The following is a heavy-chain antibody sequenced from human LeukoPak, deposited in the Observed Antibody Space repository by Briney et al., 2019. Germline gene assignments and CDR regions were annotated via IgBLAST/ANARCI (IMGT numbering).Heavy chain of an antibody. V-gene: IGHV3-23*01. D-gene: IGHD6-13*01. CDR3: AREHSSSWFRYYYYYYMDV. CDR2: ISGSGGST. Sequence: GGSLRLSCAASGFTFSSYGMSWVRQAPGKGLEWVSAISGSGGSTYYADSVKGRFTISRDNAKNSLYLQMNSLRAEDAAVYYCAREHSSSWFRYYYYYYMDVWGKGTTVTVSS. CDR1: GFTFSSYG. J-gene: IGHJ6*03.